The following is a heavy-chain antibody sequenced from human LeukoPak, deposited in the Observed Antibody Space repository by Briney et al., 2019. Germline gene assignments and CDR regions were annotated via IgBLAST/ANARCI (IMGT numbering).Heavy chain of an antibody. J-gene: IGHJ4*02. CDR2: INHSGST. V-gene: IGHV4-34*01. Sequence: SETLSLTCAVYGGSFSGYYWSWIRQPPGKGLEWIGEINHSGSTNYNPSLKSRVTISVDTSKNQFSLKLSSVTAADTAVYYCARDSDLEWLLYIPRGHFDYWGQGTLVTVSS. CDR1: GGSFSGYY. CDR3: ARDSDLEWLLYIPRGHFDY. D-gene: IGHD3-3*01.